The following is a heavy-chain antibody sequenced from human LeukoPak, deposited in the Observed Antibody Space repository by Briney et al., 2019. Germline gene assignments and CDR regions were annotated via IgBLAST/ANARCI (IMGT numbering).Heavy chain of an antibody. Sequence: SETLSLTCTVSGYSISSGYYWGWIRQPPGKGLEWIGSIYLSGSTYYNPSLKSRVTISVDTSKNQFSLKLSSVTAADTAVYYCAREAGYIVVVPAAIGYWGQGTLVTVSS. D-gene: IGHD2-2*02. CDR3: AREAGYIVVVPAAIGY. CDR1: GYSISSGYY. CDR2: IYLSGST. V-gene: IGHV4-38-2*02. J-gene: IGHJ4*02.